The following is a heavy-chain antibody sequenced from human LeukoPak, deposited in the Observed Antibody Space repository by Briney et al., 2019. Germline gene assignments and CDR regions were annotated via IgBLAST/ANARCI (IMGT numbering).Heavy chain of an antibody. D-gene: IGHD2-2*01. CDR1: GFTFSSYS. Sequence: GGSLRLSCAASGFTFSSYSMNWVRQAPGKGLEWVSYISSSSSTIYYADSVKGRFTISRDNAKNSLYLQMNSLRAEDTAVYYCARARCSSTSCYGDSGDYWGQGTLVTVSS. CDR3: ARARCSSTSCYGDSGDY. V-gene: IGHV3-48*04. CDR2: ISSSSSTI. J-gene: IGHJ4*02.